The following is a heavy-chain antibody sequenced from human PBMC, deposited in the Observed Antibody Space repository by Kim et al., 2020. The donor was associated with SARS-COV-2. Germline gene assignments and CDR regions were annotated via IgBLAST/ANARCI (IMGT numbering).Heavy chain of an antibody. Sequence: GGSLRLSCAASGFTFSSYSMNWVRQAPGKGLEWVSSISSSSSYIYYADSVKGRFTISRDNAKNSLYLQMNSLRAEDTAVYYCAREGRGKMTTPFPYYYGMDVWGQGTTVTVSS. CDR1: GFTFSSYS. J-gene: IGHJ6*02. CDR2: ISSSSSYI. V-gene: IGHV3-21*01. CDR3: AREGRGKMTTPFPYYYGMDV. D-gene: IGHD4-4*01.